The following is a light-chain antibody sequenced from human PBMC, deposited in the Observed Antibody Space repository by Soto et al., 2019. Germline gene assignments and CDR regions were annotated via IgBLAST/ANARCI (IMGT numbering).Light chain of an antibody. CDR1: SSNIGTPYD. CDR3: QSYDSRLSGYVI. CDR2: GNN. V-gene: IGLV1-40*01. J-gene: IGLJ2*01. Sequence: QSVLTQPPSVSGAPGQRVTISCTGSSSNIGTPYDVHWYQQLPGTAPKLLIYGNNNRPSGVPDRFSGSKSGTSASLAITGLQAEDEADYYCQSYDSRLSGYVIFGGGTKLTVL.